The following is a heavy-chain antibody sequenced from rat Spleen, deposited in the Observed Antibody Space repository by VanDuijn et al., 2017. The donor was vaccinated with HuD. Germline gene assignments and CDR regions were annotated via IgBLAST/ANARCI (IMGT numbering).Heavy chain of an antibody. CDR1: GFSLSNYA. V-gene: IGHV2-13*01. CDR3: TSPFRWFAY. J-gene: IGHJ3*01. Sequence: QVQLKESGPGLVQPSQTLSLTCTVSGFSLSNYAVNWVRQPPGKGLEWMGGIWGDGSTKYNSVLKSRLSISRDTSKSQVFLKMNSLQTEDTAIYFCTSPFRWFAYWGQGTLVTVSS. CDR2: IWGDGST.